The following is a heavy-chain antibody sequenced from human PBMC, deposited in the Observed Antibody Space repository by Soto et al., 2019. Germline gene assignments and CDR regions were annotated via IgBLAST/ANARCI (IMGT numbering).Heavy chain of an antibody. CDR3: STPPYYDFWSGPPPHY. V-gene: IGHV3-23*01. D-gene: IGHD3-3*01. Sequence: GGSLRLSCAASGFTFSSYAMSWVRQAPGKGLEWVSAISGSGGSTYYADPVKGRFTISRDNSKNTLYLQMNRPRAEESAAYYSSTPPYYDFWSGPPPHYWGQGTLVTVSS. CDR2: ISGSGGST. CDR1: GFTFSSYA. J-gene: IGHJ4*02.